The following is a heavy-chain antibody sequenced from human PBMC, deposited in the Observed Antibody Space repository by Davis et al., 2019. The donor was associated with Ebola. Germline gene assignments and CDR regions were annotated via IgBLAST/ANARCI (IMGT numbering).Heavy chain of an antibody. Sequence: PSETLSLTCAVSGYSISSGYYWGWIRQPPGKGLEWIGSIYHSGSTNYNPSLKSRVTISVDTSKNQFSLKLSSVTAADTAVYYCARGGDPSLYYYYMDVWGKGTTVTVSS. J-gene: IGHJ6*03. CDR3: ARGGDPSLYYYYMDV. D-gene: IGHD3-10*01. CDR2: IYHSGST. CDR1: GYSISSGYY. V-gene: IGHV4-38-2*01.